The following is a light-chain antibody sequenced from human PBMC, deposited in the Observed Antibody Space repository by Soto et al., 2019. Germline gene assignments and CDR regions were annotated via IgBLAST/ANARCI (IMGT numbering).Light chain of an antibody. V-gene: IGLV2-14*01. CDR3: NSDTNSSAVV. CDR2: EVT. J-gene: IGLJ2*01. Sequence: QSVLAQPASVSGSAGQSFTISCAGPRDDIGAYDYVSWYQLHPCNAHILLVYEVTNRPSGFSARLSGFNSGNTASLTISVLQAEDEADYYCNSDTNSSAVVFGGGTKVTVL. CDR1: RDDIGAYDY.